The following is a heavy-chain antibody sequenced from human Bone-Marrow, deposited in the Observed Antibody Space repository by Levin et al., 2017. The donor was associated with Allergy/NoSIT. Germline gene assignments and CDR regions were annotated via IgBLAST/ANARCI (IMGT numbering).Heavy chain of an antibody. V-gene: IGHV1-46*01. Sequence: GASVKVSCKASGYTFTSYYMHWVRQAPGQGLEWMGIINPSGGSTSYAQKFQGRVTMTRDTSTSTVYMELSSLRSEDTAVYYCARDVYGGNEVVEGDAFDIWGQGTMVTVSS. CDR1: GYTFTSYY. J-gene: IGHJ3*02. CDR3: ARDVYGGNEVVEGDAFDI. D-gene: IGHD4-23*01. CDR2: INPSGGST.